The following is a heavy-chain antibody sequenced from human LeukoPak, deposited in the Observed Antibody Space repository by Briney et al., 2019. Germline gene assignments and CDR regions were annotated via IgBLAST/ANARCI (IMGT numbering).Heavy chain of an antibody. J-gene: IGHJ5*02. V-gene: IGHV4-31*11. CDR2: IYYSGST. CDR3: ARTGVNFWTGDWFDP. D-gene: IGHD3-3*01. Sequence: SETLSLTCAVYGGSFSGYYWSWIRQHPGKGLEWIGYIYYSGSTYYNPSLKSRVTISVDTSKNQFSLKLSSVTAADTAVYYCARTGVNFWTGDWFDPWGQGTLVTVSS. CDR1: GGSFSGYY.